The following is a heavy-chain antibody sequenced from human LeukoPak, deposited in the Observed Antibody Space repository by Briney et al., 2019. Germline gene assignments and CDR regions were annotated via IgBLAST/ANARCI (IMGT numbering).Heavy chain of an antibody. V-gene: IGHV5-51*01. CDR2: IYPGDSDT. Sequence: GESLKISCKTSGFSFTSYWIAWVRQMPGKGLEWIGMIYPGDSDTTYSPSSQGQVIISADTSIRTAYLQLTRLQASDTAIYYCARHPPYVSSSAFFDPWGQGTLVTVAS. J-gene: IGHJ5*02. CDR3: ARHPPYVSSSAFFDP. CDR1: GFSFTSYW. D-gene: IGHD3-10*02.